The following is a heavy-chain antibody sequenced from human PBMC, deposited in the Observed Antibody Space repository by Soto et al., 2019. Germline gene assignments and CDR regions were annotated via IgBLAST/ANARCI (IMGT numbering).Heavy chain of an antibody. CDR2: INHSGST. J-gene: IGHJ4*02. D-gene: IGHD3-10*01. V-gene: IGHV4-34*01. CDR1: GGSFSGYF. Sequence: QVQLQQWGAGLLKPSETMSLTCAVSGGSFSGYFWCWIRQPPGKGLEWIGEINHSGSTYYNPSLGSRVTVLVDTSRSQFSLKLRSVTAADTAVYFCTRGRGFGHFTPPFDYWGQGTLVTVSS. CDR3: TRGRGFGHFTPPFDY.